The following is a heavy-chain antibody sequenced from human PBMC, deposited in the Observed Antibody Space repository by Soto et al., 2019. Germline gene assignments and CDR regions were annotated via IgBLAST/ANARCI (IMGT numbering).Heavy chain of an antibody. V-gene: IGHV4-30-2*01. D-gene: IGHD5-12*01. CDR1: GGSISSGGYS. Sequence: QLQLQESGSGLVKPSQTLSLTCAVSGGSISSGGYSWSWIRQPPGKGLEWIGYIYHSRSTYYNPSHKSRVTISVDRSKNQFSLKLSSVTAEDTAVYYCAAGGGLPRYYWGQGTLVTVSS. J-gene: IGHJ4*02. CDR3: AAGGGLPRYY. CDR2: IYHSRST.